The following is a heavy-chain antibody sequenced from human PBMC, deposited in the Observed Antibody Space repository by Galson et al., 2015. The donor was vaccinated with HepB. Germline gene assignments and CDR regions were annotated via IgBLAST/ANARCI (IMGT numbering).Heavy chain of an antibody. D-gene: IGHD6-19*01. V-gene: IGHV6-1*01. CDR1: GDSVSSNSAA. CDR3: ARGIAVAYYYYYYMDV. CDR2: TYYRSKWYN. J-gene: IGHJ6*03. Sequence: CAISGDSVSSNSAAWNWIRQSPSRGLEWLGRTYYRSKWYNDYAVSVKSRITINPDTSKNQFSLQLNSVTPEDTAVYYCARGIAVAYYYYYYMDVWGKGTTVTVSS.